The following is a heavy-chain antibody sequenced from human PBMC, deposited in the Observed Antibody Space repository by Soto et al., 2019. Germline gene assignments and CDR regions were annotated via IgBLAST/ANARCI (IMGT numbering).Heavy chain of an antibody. D-gene: IGHD3-10*01. Sequence: VASVKVSCKASGYTFTSYYMHWVRQAPGQGLEWMGRINPSSGSTSYAQKFQGRVTITRDTSASTAYMELSSLRSEDTAVYYCARGITMVRGVTKPRIWFDPWGQGTLVTVSS. CDR2: INPSSGST. CDR3: ARGITMVRGVTKPRIWFDP. CDR1: GYTFTSYY. V-gene: IGHV1-46*01. J-gene: IGHJ5*02.